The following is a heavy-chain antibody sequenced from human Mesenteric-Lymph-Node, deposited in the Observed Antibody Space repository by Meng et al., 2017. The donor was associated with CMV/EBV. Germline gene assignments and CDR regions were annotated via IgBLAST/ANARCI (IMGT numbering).Heavy chain of an antibody. CDR3: ASTATLGYCSSTSCYSFDY. J-gene: IGHJ4*02. V-gene: IGHV4-4*02. CDR2: FYHRGST. CDR1: ISRSNW. D-gene: IGHD2-2*01. Sequence: ISRSNWWSWVRQPPGKGLEWIGEFYHRGSTNYNPSLKSRVTISVDKSKNQFSLKLSSVTAADTAVYYCASTATLGYCSSTSCYSFDYWGQGTLVTVSS.